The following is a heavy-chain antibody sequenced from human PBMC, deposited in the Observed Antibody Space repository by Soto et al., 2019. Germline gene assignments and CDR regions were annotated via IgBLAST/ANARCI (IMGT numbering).Heavy chain of an antibody. CDR1: GGSFSGYY. CDR2: INHSGST. CDR3: ARGRGWLVPGYFDY. Sequence: SETLSLTCAVYGGSFSGYYWSWIRQPPGKGLEWIGEINHSGSTNYNPSLKSRVTISVDTSKNQFSLKLSSVTAADTAVYYCARGRGWLVPGYFDYWGQGTLVTVS. V-gene: IGHV4-34*01. J-gene: IGHJ4*02. D-gene: IGHD6-19*01.